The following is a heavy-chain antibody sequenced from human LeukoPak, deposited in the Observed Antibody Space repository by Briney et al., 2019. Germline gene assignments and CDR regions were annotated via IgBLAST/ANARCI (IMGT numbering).Heavy chain of an antibody. D-gene: IGHD2-15*01. CDR2: INPNSGGT. CDR3: ARERVVVAVNWFDP. CDR1: GYTFTGYY. Sequence: GASVKVSCKASGYTFTGYYMHWVRQAPGQGLEWMGWINPNSGGTNYVQKFQGRVTMTRDTSISTAYMELSRLRSDDTAVYYCARERVVVAVNWFDPWGQGTLVTVSS. J-gene: IGHJ5*02. V-gene: IGHV1-2*02.